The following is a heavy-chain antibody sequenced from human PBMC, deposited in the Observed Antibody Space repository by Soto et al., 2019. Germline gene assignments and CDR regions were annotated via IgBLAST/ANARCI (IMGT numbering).Heavy chain of an antibody. CDR3: ARGSGRSGWQHDY. Sequence: SVKVSCKASGGTFSSYAISWVRQAPVQGLEWMGGIIPIFGTANYAQKFQGRVTITADESTSTAYMELSSLRSEDTAVYYCARGSGRSGWQHDYWGQGTLVTVSS. J-gene: IGHJ4*02. V-gene: IGHV1-69*13. CDR1: GGTFSSYA. D-gene: IGHD6-19*01. CDR2: IIPIFGTA.